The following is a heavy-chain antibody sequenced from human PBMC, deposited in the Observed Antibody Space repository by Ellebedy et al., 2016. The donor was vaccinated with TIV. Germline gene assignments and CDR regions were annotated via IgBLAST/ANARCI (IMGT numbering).Heavy chain of an antibody. CDR2: IYPGDSNT. D-gene: IGHD3-22*01. CDR3: ARGLRGYYYDSSGYPDAFDI. J-gene: IGHJ3*02. CDR1: GYSFTSYW. V-gene: IGHV5-51*01. Sequence: GESLKISCSGFGYSFTSYWIGWVRQMPGKGPEWMGIIYPGDSNTRYSPSFQGQVTISADKSISTAYLQWSSLKASDTAMYYCARGLRGYYYDSSGYPDAFDIWGQGTMVTVSS.